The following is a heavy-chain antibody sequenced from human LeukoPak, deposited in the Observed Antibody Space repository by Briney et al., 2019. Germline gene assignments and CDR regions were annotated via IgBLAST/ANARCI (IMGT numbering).Heavy chain of an antibody. CDR2: INHSGST. J-gene: IGHJ4*02. D-gene: IGHD3-10*01. V-gene: IGHV4-34*01. Sequence: GSLRLSCAASGFTFSSYAMSWARQPPGKGLEWIGEINHSGSTNYNPSLKSRVTISVDTSKNQFSLKLSSVTAADTAVYYCARTINGGNYYGPFDYWGQGTLVTVSS. CDR1: GFTFSSYA. CDR3: ARTINGGNYYGPFDY.